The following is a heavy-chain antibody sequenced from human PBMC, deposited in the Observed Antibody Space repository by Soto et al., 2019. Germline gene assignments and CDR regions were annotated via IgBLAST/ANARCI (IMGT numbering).Heavy chain of an antibody. CDR2: IKYDGSDQ. CDR1: GFTFRTYW. Sequence: VGSLRLSCAASGFTFRTYWMNWVRQAPGKGLEWVANIKYDGSDQFYVDSVKGRFTVSRDNAKNSLCLHMDSLRVEDTAVYYCARDPAAGGLDVWGRGTTVTVSS. V-gene: IGHV3-7*01. J-gene: IGHJ6*02. CDR3: ARDPAAGGLDV. D-gene: IGHD2-2*01.